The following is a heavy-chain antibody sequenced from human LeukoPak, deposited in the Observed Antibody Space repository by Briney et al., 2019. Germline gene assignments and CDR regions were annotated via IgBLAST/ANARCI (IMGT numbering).Heavy chain of an antibody. Sequence: ASVKVSCKASGGTFTSYAISWVRQAPGQGLEWRGRIIPIFGIANYAQKFQGRVTITADKSTSTAYMELSSLRSEDTAVYYCETNYYASSGYYGYFDYWGQGTLVTVSS. CDR3: ETNYYASSGYYGYFDY. CDR1: GGTFTSYA. CDR2: IIPIFGIA. V-gene: IGHV1-69*04. J-gene: IGHJ4*02. D-gene: IGHD3-22*01.